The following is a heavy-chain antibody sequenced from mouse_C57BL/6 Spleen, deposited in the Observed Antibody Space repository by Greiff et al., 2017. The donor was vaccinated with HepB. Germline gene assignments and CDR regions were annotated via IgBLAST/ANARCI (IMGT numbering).Heavy chain of an antibody. J-gene: IGHJ2*01. D-gene: IGHD1-1*01. Sequence: VKLMESGAELVKPGASVKISCKASGYAFSSYWMNWVKQRPGKGLEWIGQIYPGDGDTNYNGKFKGKATLTADKSSSTAYMQLSSLTSEDSAVYFCARSYGSSYYFDYWGQGTTLTVSS. CDR3: ARSYGSSYYFDY. CDR1: GYAFSSYW. CDR2: IYPGDGDT. V-gene: IGHV1-80*01.